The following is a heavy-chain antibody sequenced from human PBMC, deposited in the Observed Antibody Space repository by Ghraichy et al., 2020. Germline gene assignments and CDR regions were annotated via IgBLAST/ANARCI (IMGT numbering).Heavy chain of an antibody. CDR1: GYTFTSYD. D-gene: IGHD3-22*01. J-gene: IGHJ4*02. CDR2: MNPNSGNT. V-gene: IGHV1-8*01. Sequence: ASVKVSCKASGYTFTSYDINWVRQATGQGLEWMGWMNPNSGNTGYAQKFQGRVTMTRNTSISTTYMELSSLRSEDTAVYYCARVGVDSSGYYYAIFDYWGQGTLVTVSS. CDR3: ARVGVDSSGYYYAIFDY.